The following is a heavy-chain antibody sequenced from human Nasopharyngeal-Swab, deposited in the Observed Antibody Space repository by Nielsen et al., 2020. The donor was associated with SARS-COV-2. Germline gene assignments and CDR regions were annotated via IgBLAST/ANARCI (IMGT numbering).Heavy chain of an antibody. CDR1: GFTFSSYT. CDR3: ATYGPYYYGSGSYGFGY. Sequence: GESLKISCAASGFTFSSYTMNWVRQAPGKGLEWVSSISSSSSYIYYADSVKGRFTISRDSAKNSLFLQMNSLRAEDTAVYYCATYGPYYYGSGSYGFGYWGQGTLVTVSS. J-gene: IGHJ4*02. D-gene: IGHD3-10*01. V-gene: IGHV3-21*01. CDR2: ISSSSSYI.